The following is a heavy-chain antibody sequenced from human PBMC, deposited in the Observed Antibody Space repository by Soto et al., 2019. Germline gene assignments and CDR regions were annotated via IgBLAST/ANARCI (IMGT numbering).Heavy chain of an antibody. CDR2: IKSKSAGETT. CDR1: GFSFRTTW. D-gene: IGHD3-16*01. V-gene: IGHV3-15*01. CDR3: STGSPFRGSVFDY. Sequence: EVQLVESGGGLVKPGGSLRLSCAASGFSFRTTWMAWVRQAPGKGLEWVGRIKSKSAGETTDYADPVKGRFTISRDDSKDTLYLHMDRLETGDTAGYYCSTGSPFRGSVFDYWGQGTLVTVSS. J-gene: IGHJ4*02.